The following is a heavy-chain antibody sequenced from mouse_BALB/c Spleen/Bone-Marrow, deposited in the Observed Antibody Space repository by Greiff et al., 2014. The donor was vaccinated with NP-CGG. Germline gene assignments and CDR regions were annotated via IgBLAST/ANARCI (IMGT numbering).Heavy chain of an antibody. CDR1: GYAFSSYW. V-gene: IGHV1-80*01. Sequence: QVQLQQSGAELVRPGSSVKISCKASGYAFSSYWMSWVKQRPGQGLEWIGQIYPGDGDTNYNGKFKGKATLTADKSSSTAYMQLSSITSEDSAVYFCARGVPMDYWGQGTSVTVSS. CDR2: IYPGDGDT. J-gene: IGHJ4*01. CDR3: ARGVPMDY.